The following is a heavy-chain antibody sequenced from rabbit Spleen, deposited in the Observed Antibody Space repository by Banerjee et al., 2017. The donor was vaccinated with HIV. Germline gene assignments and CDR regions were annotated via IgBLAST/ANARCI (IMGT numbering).Heavy chain of an antibody. CDR2: INIVTGKS. V-gene: IGHV1S45*01. CDR3: AREVLYAAYAGFGDATMYYFDL. Sequence: QQQLVESGGGLVKPEGSLTLTCKASGVSFSDKDVMCWVRQAPGKGLEWIACINIVTGKSVYASWAKGRFTISRTWSTTVTLQMTSLTAADTATYFCAREVLYAAYAGFGDATMYYFDLWGPGTLVTFS. J-gene: IGHJ4*01. CDR1: GVSFSDKDV. D-gene: IGHD6-1*01.